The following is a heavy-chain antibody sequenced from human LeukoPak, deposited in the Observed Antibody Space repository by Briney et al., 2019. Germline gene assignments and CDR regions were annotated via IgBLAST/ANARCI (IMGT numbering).Heavy chain of an antibody. J-gene: IGHJ5*02. CDR1: GGTFSSYA. D-gene: IGHD3-10*01. Sequence: SVKVSCKASGGTFSSYAISWVRQAPGQGLEWMGEIIPIFGTANYAQKFQGRVTITADESTSTAYMELSSLRSEDTAVYYCARGFGSYVSGSGLVGAWGQGTLVTVSS. CDR2: IIPIFGTA. V-gene: IGHV1-69*01. CDR3: ARGFGSYVSGSGLVGA.